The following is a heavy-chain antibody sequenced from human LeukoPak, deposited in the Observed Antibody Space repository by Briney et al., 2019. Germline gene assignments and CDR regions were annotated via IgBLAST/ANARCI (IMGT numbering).Heavy chain of an antibody. J-gene: IGHJ4*02. V-gene: IGHV1-18*01. Sequence: ASVKVSCKASGYTFTSYGISWVRQAPGQGLEWMGWISAYNGNTNYAQKLQGRVTMTTDTSTSTAYMELRSLRSDDTAVYYCARGRRRGYYDSSGYLYWGQGTLVTVSS. CDR3: ARGRRRGYYDSSGYLY. CDR1: GYTFTSYG. CDR2: ISAYNGNT. D-gene: IGHD3-22*01.